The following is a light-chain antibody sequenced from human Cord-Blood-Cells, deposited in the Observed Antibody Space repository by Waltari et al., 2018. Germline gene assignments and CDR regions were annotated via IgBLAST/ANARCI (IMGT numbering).Light chain of an antibody. J-gene: IGLJ3*02. CDR3: CSYAGSSTWV. Sequence: QSALTQPASVSGSPGQSITIPCTGTSSAVGSYNLVSWYQQHPGKAPKLMIYEGSKRPAGVSNRFSGSKSGNTASLTISGLQAEDEADYYGCSYAGSSTWVFGGGTKLTVL. CDR1: SSAVGSYNL. CDR2: EGS. V-gene: IGLV2-23*01.